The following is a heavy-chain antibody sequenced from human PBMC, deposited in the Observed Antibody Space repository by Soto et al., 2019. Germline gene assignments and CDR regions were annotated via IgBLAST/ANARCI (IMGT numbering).Heavy chain of an antibody. J-gene: IGHJ5*02. Sequence: VSVKVSCKASGYTFTSYGISWVRQAPGQGLEWMGWISAYNGNTNYAQKLQGRVTMTTDTSTSTAYMELRSLRSDDTAVYYCARGGITIFGVVIWFDPWGHGTLVTVSS. D-gene: IGHD3-3*01. CDR2: ISAYNGNT. CDR3: ARGGITIFGVVIWFDP. CDR1: GYTFTSYG. V-gene: IGHV1-18*01.